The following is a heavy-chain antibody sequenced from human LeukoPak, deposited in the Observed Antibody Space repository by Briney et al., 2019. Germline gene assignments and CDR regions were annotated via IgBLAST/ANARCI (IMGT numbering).Heavy chain of an antibody. CDR3: TTCGGDCFFNY. J-gene: IGHJ4*02. D-gene: IGHD2-21*02. V-gene: IGHV3-15*01. CDR2: IKSKPAGETK. CDR1: GFTFSNAW. Sequence: GGSLRLACAASGFTFSNAWMNWVRQAPGKGLEWVARIKSKPAGETKTYAAPVKGRFTISRDDSRSTLWLQMNSLKTEDTAVYYCTTCGGDCFFNYWGQGTLVTVSS.